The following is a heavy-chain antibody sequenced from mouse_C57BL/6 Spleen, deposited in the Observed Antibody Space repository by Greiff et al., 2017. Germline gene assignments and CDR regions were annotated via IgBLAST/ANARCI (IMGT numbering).Heavy chain of an antibody. J-gene: IGHJ1*03. V-gene: IGHV1-55*01. Sequence: VQLQQPGAELVKPGASVKMSCKASGYTFTSYWITWVKQRPGQGLEWIGDIYPGSGSTNYNEKFKSKATLTVDTSSSTAYMPLSSLTSEDSAVYYCAREGGGSSPCWYFDVWGTGTTVTVSS. CDR2: IYPGSGST. D-gene: IGHD1-1*01. CDR1: GYTFTSYW. CDR3: AREGGGSSPCWYFDV.